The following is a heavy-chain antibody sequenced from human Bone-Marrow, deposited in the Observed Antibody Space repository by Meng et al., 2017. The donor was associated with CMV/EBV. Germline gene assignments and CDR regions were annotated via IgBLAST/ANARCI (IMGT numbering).Heavy chain of an antibody. CDR3: AVVPAATRFYYYYGMDV. D-gene: IGHD2-2*01. Sequence: GESLKISCAASGFTFSSYSMNWVRQAPGKGLEWVSSTSSSSSYIYYADSVKGRFTISRDNAKNSLYLQMNSLRAEDTAVYYCAVVPAATRFYYYYGMDVWGQGTTVTVSS. J-gene: IGHJ6*02. CDR2: TSSSSSYI. CDR1: GFTFSSYS. V-gene: IGHV3-21*01.